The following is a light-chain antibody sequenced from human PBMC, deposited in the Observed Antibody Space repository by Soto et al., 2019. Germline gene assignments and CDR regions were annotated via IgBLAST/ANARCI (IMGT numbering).Light chain of an antibody. CDR3: QQYKDWPYT. Sequence: EIVMTQSPATLSVSPGERVTLSCRASQSVISQLAWYHQRPGQAPRLLIYGASTRARGIPARFGGSGSGTEFTLTISTLQSEDFAVYYCQQYKDWPYTFGQGTKLEIK. CDR2: GAS. CDR1: QSVISQ. J-gene: IGKJ2*01. V-gene: IGKV3-15*01.